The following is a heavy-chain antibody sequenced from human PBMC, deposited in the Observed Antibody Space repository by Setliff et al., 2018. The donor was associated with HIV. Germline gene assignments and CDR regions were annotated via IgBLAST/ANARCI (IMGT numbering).Heavy chain of an antibody. CDR2: FEPEYAET. CDR1: GYSLTELS. D-gene: IGHD3-10*01. CDR3: ATGFGAVTDYAMDV. V-gene: IGHV1-24*01. J-gene: IGHJ6*02. Sequence: GASVKVSCKISGYSLTELSRHWVRQAPGKGLEWMGGFEPEYAETLYAQKFKGRVNMTVDTTTDTAYMELSGLRPDDKAVYYCATGFGAVTDYAMDVWGQGTTVTVSS.